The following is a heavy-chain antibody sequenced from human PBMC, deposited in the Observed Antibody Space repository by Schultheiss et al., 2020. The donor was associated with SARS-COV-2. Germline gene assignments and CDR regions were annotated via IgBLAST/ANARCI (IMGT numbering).Heavy chain of an antibody. Sequence: GGSLRLSCAASGFTFSSYEMNWVRQAPGKGLEWVSYISSSGSTIYYADSVKGRFTISRDNSKNTLYLQMNSLRAEDTAVYYCARAGEGGYSFTEHLGVWGQGTLVTVSS. D-gene: IGHD5-18*01. CDR1: GFTFSSYE. J-gene: IGHJ4*02. CDR2: ISSSGSTI. V-gene: IGHV3-48*03. CDR3: ARAGEGGYSFTEHLGV.